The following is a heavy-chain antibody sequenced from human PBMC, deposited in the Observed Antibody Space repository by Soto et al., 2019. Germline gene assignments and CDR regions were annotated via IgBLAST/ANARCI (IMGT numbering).Heavy chain of an antibody. CDR2: IYPGDSYT. J-gene: IGHJ6*02. Sequence: PGESLKISCKGSGYSFTSYWIGLVRQIPGEGLEWMGIIYPGDSYTRYSPPFQGQVTISADKSINTSYLQWSTLKAPDTAMYYCARRRIAAAGSTHYHYGMDVWGQGTTVTVSS. D-gene: IGHD6-13*01. CDR1: GYSFTSYW. CDR3: ARRRIAAAGSTHYHYGMDV. V-gene: IGHV5-51*01.